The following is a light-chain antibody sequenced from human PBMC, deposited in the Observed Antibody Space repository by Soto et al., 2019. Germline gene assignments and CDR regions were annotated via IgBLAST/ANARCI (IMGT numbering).Light chain of an antibody. CDR3: AAWDDSLSGHWV. CDR2: RNN. V-gene: IGLV1-47*01. CDR1: SSNIGSNY. J-gene: IGLJ3*02. Sequence: QSVLTQPPSASGTPGQRVTISCSGSSSNIGSNYVYWYQQLPGTAPKLLIYRNNQRPSGVPDRFSGSKSGTSASLAISGLRSEDEADYYCAAWDDSLSGHWVFGGGTKLNVL.